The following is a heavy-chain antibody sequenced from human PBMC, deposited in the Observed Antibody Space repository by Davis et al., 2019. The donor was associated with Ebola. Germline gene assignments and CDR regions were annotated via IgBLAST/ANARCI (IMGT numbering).Heavy chain of an antibody. Sequence: GESLKISCSPSGFTFTDYYMSWIRQAPGKGLEWVSYISVSSNTIYYADSVKGRFTISRDNAKNSLDLQMNSLRDDDTAMYYCTRDSGDSSFDYWGQGTLVTVSS. CDR3: TRDSGDSSFDY. CDR1: GFTFTDYY. D-gene: IGHD4-17*01. CDR2: ISVSSNTI. V-gene: IGHV3-11*04. J-gene: IGHJ4*02.